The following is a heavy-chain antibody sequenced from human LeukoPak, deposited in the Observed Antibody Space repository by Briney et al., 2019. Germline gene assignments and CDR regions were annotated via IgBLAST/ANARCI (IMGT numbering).Heavy chain of an antibody. CDR2: ISGSGGST. J-gene: IGHJ4*02. V-gene: IGHV3-23*01. Sequence: GGSLRLTCVASRFQFSSYAMSWVRQAPGKGLEWVSVISGSGGSTYYADSVKGRFTISRDNSKSTLYLQMNSLRAEDTAVYYCTARGPDSDSSVAYWGQGTLVTVSS. CDR1: RFQFSSYA. D-gene: IGHD1-26*01. CDR3: TARGPDSDSSVAY.